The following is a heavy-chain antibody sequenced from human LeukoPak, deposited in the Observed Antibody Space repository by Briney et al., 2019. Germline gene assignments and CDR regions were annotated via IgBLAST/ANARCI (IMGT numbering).Heavy chain of an antibody. D-gene: IGHD3-10*01. V-gene: IGHV3-7*01. J-gene: IGHJ4*02. CDR1: GFTFSSYW. CDR3: GRGMRDYYGLDY. Sequence: GGSLRLSCAASGFTFSSYWMSWVRQASGKGLEWVANIKQDGSEKYYVDSVKGRFTISRDNAKNTLFLQMNSLTVEDTAVYYCGRGMRDYYGLDYWGQGILVTVSS. CDR2: IKQDGSEK.